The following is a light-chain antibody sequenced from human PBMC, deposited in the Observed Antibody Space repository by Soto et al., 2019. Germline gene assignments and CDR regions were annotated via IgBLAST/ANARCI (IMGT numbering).Light chain of an antibody. J-gene: IGLJ1*01. CDR2: DVT. CDR1: SSDVGGYNY. V-gene: IGLV2-11*01. Sequence: QSALTQPRSVSASPGQSVTISCTGTSSDVGGYNYVSWYQQHPGKAPKLIIYDVTKRPSGVPDCFSGSKSGSTASLTISGLQAEDEADYYCCSFAGRRYVFGSGTKVTV. CDR3: CSFAGRRYV.